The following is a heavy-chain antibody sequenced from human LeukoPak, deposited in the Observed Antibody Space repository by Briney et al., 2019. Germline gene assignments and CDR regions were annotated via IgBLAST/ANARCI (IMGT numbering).Heavy chain of an antibody. CDR2: IYHSWGM. D-gene: IGHD1-1*01. Sequence: SETLSLTCAVSGSSVTSNYFWGWIRQSPGKGLEWIATIYHSWGMDFNPSLKSRVSISLDASKNEFSLRLTSLTAADTAIYYCARNVTAGFFDYWGQGILVTVSS. J-gene: IGHJ4*02. V-gene: IGHV4-38-2*01. CDR1: GSSVTSNYF. CDR3: ARNVTAGFFDY.